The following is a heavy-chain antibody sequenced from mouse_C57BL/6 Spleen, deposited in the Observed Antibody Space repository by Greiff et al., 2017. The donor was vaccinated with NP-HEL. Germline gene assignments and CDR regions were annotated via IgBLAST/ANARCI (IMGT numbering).Heavy chain of an antibody. CDR2: IYPGDGDT. CDR1: GYAFSSYW. D-gene: IGHD2-1*01. J-gene: IGHJ4*01. V-gene: IGHV1-80*01. CDR3: ARSDYGNYAYAMDY. Sequence: QVQLQQSGAELVKPGASVKISCKASGYAFSSYWMNWVKQRPGKGLEWIGQIYPGDGDTNYNGKFKGKATLTADKSSSTAYMQLSSLTSEDSAVYFCARSDYGNYAYAMDYWGQGTSVTVSS.